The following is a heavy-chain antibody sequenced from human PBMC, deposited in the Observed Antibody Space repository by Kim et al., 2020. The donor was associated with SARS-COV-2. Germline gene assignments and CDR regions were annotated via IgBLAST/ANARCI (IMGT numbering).Heavy chain of an antibody. Sequence: GGSLRLSCVASGFTFSDYYMSWIRQAPGKGLEWISYISNSGKTIYYADSMKGRFTISRDNAKNSVYLQMNSLRTDDTAKYYCARDLRAAAAGTSHHYWGQGTLVTVSS. CDR2: ISNSGKTI. CDR3: ARDLRAAAAGTSHHY. J-gene: IGHJ4*02. D-gene: IGHD6-13*01. CDR1: GFTFSDYY. V-gene: IGHV3-11*01.